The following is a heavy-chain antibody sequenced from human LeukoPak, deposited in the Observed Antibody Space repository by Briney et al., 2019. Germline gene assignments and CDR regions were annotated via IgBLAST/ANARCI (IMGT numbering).Heavy chain of an antibody. V-gene: IGHV4-59*01. CDR1: VDSISSYN. D-gene: IGHD3-16*01. J-gene: IGHJ3*02. CDR3: ARVGGVDAFDI. Sequence: KSSGTLSLTCTVSVDSISSYNWSWIREPPWKGLEWIGYIYYSGSTNYNPSLKSRVTISVDTSKNQFSLKLSSVTAADTAVYYCARVGGVDAFDIWGQGTMVTVSS. CDR2: IYYSGST.